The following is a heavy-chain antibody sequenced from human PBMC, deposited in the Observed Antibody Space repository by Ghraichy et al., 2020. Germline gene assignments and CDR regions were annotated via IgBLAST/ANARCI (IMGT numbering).Heavy chain of an antibody. CDR2: INHSGST. V-gene: IGHV4-34*01. D-gene: IGHD3-10*01. CDR3: ARGPSYYGSGSYLSDYYYYGMDV. J-gene: IGHJ6*02. Sequence: SETLSLTCAVYGGSFSGYYWSWIRQPPGKGLEWIGEINHSGSTNYNPSLKSRVTISVDTSKNQFSLKLSSVTAAYTAVYYCARGPSYYGSGSYLSDYYYYGMDVWGQGTTVTVSS. CDR1: GGSFSGYY.